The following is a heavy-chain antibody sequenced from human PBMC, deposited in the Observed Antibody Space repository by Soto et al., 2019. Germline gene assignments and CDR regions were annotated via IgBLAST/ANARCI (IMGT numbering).Heavy chain of an antibody. CDR3: ARTVWIQLWPHFDY. CDR2: IYWDDDK. V-gene: IGHV2-5*02. J-gene: IGHJ4*02. CDR1: GFSLSTNGVG. Sequence: PTLVNPTQTLTLACDFSGFSLSTNGVGVGWIRQPPGKALEWLALIYWDDDKRYSPSLKDRLSITKDTSKNQVVLTMTNLDPVDTATYYCARTVWIQLWPHFDYWGQGTLVTVSS. D-gene: IGHD5-18*01.